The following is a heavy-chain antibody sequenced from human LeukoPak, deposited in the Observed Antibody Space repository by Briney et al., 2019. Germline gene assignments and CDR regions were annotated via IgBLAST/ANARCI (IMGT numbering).Heavy chain of an antibody. Sequence: PSETLSLTCTVSGGSISRDNWWGWVRQPPGKGLEWIGEIHHSGSTNYNPSLKSRATISVDKSENQFSLKLTSVTAADTAVYYCARPYYYFIDVWGRGTTVTVSS. V-gene: IGHV4-4*02. CDR1: GGSISRDNW. CDR2: IHHSGST. J-gene: IGHJ6*03. CDR3: ARPYYYFIDV.